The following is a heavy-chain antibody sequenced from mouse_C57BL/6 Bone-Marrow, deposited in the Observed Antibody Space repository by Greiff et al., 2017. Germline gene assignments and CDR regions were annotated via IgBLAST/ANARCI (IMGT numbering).Heavy chain of an antibody. D-gene: IGHD3-3*01. Sequence: QVQLQQSGAELVRPGSSVKLSCKASGYTFTSYWMHWVKQRPIQGLEWIGNIDPSDSETHYNQKFKDKATLTVDKSSSTAYMQLSSLTSEDSAVYYCARSGQPSMDYWGQGTSVTVSS. V-gene: IGHV1-52*01. CDR2: IDPSDSET. CDR3: ARSGQPSMDY. CDR1: GYTFTSYW. J-gene: IGHJ4*01.